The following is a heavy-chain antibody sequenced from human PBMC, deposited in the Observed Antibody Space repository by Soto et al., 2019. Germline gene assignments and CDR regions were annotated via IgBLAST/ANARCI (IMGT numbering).Heavy chain of an antibody. V-gene: IGHV5-10-1*01. J-gene: IGHJ4*02. CDR2: IDPSDSYT. CDR1: GYSLTSYW. CDR3: ARHGGGGYSGYDYYY. D-gene: IGHD5-12*01. Sequence: GESLKTSCKGPGYSLTSYWISWVRQMPGKGLEWMGRIDPSDSYTNYSPSFQGHVTNSADKSISTAYLQWSSLKASDTAMYYCARHGGGGYSGYDYYYWGQGTLVTVPQ.